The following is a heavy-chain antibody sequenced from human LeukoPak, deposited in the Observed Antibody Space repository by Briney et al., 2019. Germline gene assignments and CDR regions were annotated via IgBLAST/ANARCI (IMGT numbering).Heavy chain of an antibody. CDR2: IYYSGST. CDR3: ARGRVDYMDV. Sequence: SETLSLTCTVSGGSISSYYRSWIRQPPGKGLEWIGYIYYSGSTDQKPSLKSRVSISVDTSKNHFSLRLSSVTAADTAVYYCARGRVDYMDVWGKGTTVTVSS. J-gene: IGHJ6*03. CDR1: GGSISSYY. V-gene: IGHV4-59*01.